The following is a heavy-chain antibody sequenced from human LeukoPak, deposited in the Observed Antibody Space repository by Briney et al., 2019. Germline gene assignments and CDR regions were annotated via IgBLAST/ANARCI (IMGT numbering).Heavy chain of an antibody. Sequence: GESLQISCQGSGYSFTSYWIGWVRQMPGKGLEWMGIIYPGDSDTRYSPSFQGQVTISADKSISTAYLQWSSLKASDTAMYYCARSDSSSWYWSIDYWGQGTLVTVSS. CDR3: ARSDSSSWYWSIDY. CDR1: GYSFTSYW. D-gene: IGHD6-13*01. J-gene: IGHJ4*02. CDR2: IYPGDSDT. V-gene: IGHV5-51*01.